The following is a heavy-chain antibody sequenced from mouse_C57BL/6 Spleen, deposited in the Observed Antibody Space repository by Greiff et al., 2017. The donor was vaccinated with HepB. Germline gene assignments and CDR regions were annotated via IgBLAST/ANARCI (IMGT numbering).Heavy chain of an antibody. Sequence: QVHVKQPGTELVKPGASVKLSCKASGYTFTSYWMHWVKQRPGQGLEWIGNINPSNGGTNYNEKFKSKATLTVDKSSSTAYMQLSSLTSEDSAVYYCERGVELGRFAYWGQGTLVTVSA. CDR1: GYTFTSYW. J-gene: IGHJ3*01. CDR3: ERGVELGRFAY. CDR2: INPSNGGT. V-gene: IGHV1-53*01. D-gene: IGHD4-1*01.